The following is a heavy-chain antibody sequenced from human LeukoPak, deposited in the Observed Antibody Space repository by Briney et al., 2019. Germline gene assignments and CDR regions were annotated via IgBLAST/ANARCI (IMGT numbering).Heavy chain of an antibody. J-gene: IGHJ4*02. Sequence: GGSLRLSSAASGFTFSSYAMHWVRQAPGKGLEWVAVISYDGSNKYYADSVKGRFTISRDNSKNMLYLQMNSLRAEDTAVYYCAKWKYSNSGIDDYWGQGTLVTVSS. CDR3: AKWKYSNSGIDDY. CDR1: GFTFSSYA. V-gene: IGHV3-30*04. D-gene: IGHD6-6*01. CDR2: ISYDGSNK.